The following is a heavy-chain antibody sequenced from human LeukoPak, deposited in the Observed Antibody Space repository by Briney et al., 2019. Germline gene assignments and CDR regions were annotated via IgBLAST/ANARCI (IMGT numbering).Heavy chain of an antibody. CDR3: ARGSSSSHHPALS. CDR2: IDHTGST. V-gene: IGHV4-59*01. J-gene: IGHJ4*02. CDR1: DDSITIYY. D-gene: IGHD6-13*01. Sequence: SETLSLTCTVSDDSITIYYWTWLRQPPGKGLEWIGYIDHTGSTNYNPSLNSRVTISRDTSKNHFSLELSSVTAADTALYYCARGSSSSHHPALSWGQGTLVTVSS.